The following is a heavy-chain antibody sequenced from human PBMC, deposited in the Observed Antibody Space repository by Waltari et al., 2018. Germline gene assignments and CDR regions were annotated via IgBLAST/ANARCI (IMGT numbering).Heavy chain of an antibody. CDR3: AIYSGYSSGWFFQH. D-gene: IGHD6-19*01. V-gene: IGHV4-4*07. Sequence: QVQLQESGPGLVKPSETLSLTCTVSGGSISSYYWSWIRQPAGKGLEWIGRIYTSGSTNYNPVLKSRVTMSVDTSKTQFSLKLSSVTAADTAVYYCAIYSGYSSGWFFQHWGQGTLVTVSS. J-gene: IGHJ1*01. CDR1: GGSISSYY. CDR2: IYTSGST.